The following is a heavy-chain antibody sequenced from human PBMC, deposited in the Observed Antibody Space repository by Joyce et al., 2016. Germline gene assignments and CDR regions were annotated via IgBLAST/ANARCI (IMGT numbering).Heavy chain of an antibody. CDR2: IYLGGST. CDR3: ARNGAYSQDS. CDR1: GGSISSAHW. V-gene: IGHV4-4*02. D-gene: IGHD5-12*01. J-gene: IGHJ5*01. Sequence: QVQLQESGPGLVKPSGTLSLTCGVSGGSISSAHWWSWVRQPPGKGLEWIGEIYLGGSTTYNPSLTSRVTISVDKSKNQLSLKMNSVTAADTAVYYCARNGAYSQDSWGQGTLVTVSS.